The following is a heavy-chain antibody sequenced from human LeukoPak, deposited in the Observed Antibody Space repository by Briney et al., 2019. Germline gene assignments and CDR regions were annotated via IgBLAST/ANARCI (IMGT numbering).Heavy chain of an antibody. CDR1: GFTFSDYY. CDR2: ISSSGNTI. J-gene: IGHJ4*02. D-gene: IGHD3-10*01. V-gene: IGHV3-11*01. CDR3: AKEQTLWFGESPFDY. Sequence: GGSLRLSVATSGFTFSDYYMSWIRQAPGKGLEWVSYISSSGNTIYYADSVKGRFTISRDNSKNTLYLQMNSLRAEDTAVYYCAKEQTLWFGESPFDYWGQGTLVTVSS.